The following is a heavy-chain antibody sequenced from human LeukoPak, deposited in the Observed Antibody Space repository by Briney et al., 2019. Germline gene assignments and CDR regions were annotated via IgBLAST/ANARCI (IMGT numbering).Heavy chain of an antibody. CDR1: GFTFSSFE. CDR2: ISSSGSTI. V-gene: IGHV3-48*03. D-gene: IGHD6-6*01. Sequence: GGSLRLSCAASGFTFSSFEMNWVRQAPGKGLEWVSCISSSGSTIYYADSVRGRFTISRDNAKNSLYLQMNSLRAEDTALYYCARDRYSSSSFFSYYYGMDVWGQGTTVTVSS. CDR3: ARDRYSSSSFFSYYYGMDV. J-gene: IGHJ6*02.